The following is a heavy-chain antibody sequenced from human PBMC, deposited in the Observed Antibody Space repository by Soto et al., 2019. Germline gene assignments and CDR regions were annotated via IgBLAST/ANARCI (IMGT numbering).Heavy chain of an antibody. CDR2: INAGNDKT. V-gene: IGHV1-3*01. Sequence: ASVKVSCKASGYAFTWFNIHWVRQAPGQRLEWMGWINAGNDKTKYSQKYQGRVTITTDRSASTAYMELSSLRSEDTAVYYCARDSPIGSTFSGYEAIDYWGQGTLVTVSS. CDR1: GYAFTWFN. CDR3: ARDSPIGSTFSGYEAIDY. D-gene: IGHD5-12*01. J-gene: IGHJ4*02.